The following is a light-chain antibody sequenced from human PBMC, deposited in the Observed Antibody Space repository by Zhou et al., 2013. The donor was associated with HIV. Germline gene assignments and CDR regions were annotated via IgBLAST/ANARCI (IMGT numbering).Light chain of an antibody. CDR2: AAS. Sequence: DIQLTQSPSFLSASVGDRVTITCRASQGISSYLAWYQQTPGKAPKLLIYAASTLQSGVPSRFSGSGSGTEFTLTISSLQPEDFATYYCQQLNSYSFTFGPGTKVDIK. J-gene: IGKJ3*01. CDR1: QGISSY. CDR3: QQLNSYSFT. V-gene: IGKV1-9*01.